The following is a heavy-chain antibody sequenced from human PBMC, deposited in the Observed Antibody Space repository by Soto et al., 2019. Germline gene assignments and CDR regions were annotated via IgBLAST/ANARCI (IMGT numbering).Heavy chain of an antibody. CDR2: INPSGGST. D-gene: IGHD2-2*01. CDR3: VRDYLVVPAGTYFDY. V-gene: IGHV1-46*03. CDR1: GFAFTNYY. J-gene: IGHJ4*02. Sequence: ASVKVSCKASGFAFTNYYMHWVRQAPGQGLEWMGLINPSGGSTSYAQKFQGRVTMTRDTSTSTVYMELSGLRSEDTAVYYCVRDYLVVPAGTYFDYWGQGTLVTVSS.